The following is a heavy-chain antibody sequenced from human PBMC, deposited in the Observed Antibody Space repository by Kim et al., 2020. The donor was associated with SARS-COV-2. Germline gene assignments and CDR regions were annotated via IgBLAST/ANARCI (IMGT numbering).Heavy chain of an antibody. J-gene: IGHJ5*02. Sequence: SETLSLTCTVSGGSISSGSYYWSWIRQPAGKGLEWIGRIYTSGSTNYNPSLKSRVTISVDTSKNQFSLKLSSVTAADTAVYYCARGGGLTYYYGSGSYRGYWFDPWGQGTLVTVSS. CDR3: ARGGGLTYYYGSGSYRGYWFDP. CDR2: IYTSGST. D-gene: IGHD3-10*01. V-gene: IGHV4-61*02. CDR1: GGSISSGSYY.